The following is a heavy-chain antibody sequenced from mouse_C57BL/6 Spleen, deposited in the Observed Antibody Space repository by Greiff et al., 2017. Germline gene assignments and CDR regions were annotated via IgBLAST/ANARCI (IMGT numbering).Heavy chain of an antibody. D-gene: IGHD2-4*01. CDR2: IRSKSNNYAT. Sequence: EVQRVESGGGLVQPKGSLKLSCAASGFSFNTYAMNWVRQAPGKGLEWVARIRSKSNNYATYYADSVKDRFTISRDDSESMLYLQMNNLKTEDTAMYYCVRHRIYYDYDWYFDVWGTGTTVTVSS. CDR1: GFSFNTYA. V-gene: IGHV10-1*01. CDR3: VRHRIYYDYDWYFDV. J-gene: IGHJ1*03.